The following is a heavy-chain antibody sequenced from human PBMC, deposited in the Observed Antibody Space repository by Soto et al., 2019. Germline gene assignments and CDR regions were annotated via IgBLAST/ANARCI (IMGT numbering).Heavy chain of an antibody. CDR1: GYTFTSYA. D-gene: IGHD3-22*01. Sequence: QVQLVQSGAEVKKPGASVKVSCKASGYTFTSYAMHWVRQAPGQRLEWMGWINAGNGNTKYSQKFQGRVTITRDKSASTAYMELSSLRSEDTAVYYCARGIRAIPMIVVVQRDFYYWGQGTLVTVSS. CDR2: INAGNGNT. CDR3: ARGIRAIPMIVVVQRDFYY. J-gene: IGHJ4*02. V-gene: IGHV1-3*01.